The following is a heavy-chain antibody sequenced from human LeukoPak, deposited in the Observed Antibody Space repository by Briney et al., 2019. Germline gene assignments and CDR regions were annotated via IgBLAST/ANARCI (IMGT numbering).Heavy chain of an antibody. CDR2: IIPIFGTA. D-gene: IGHD1-7*01. J-gene: IGHJ5*02. CDR3: ARDVNWNSKNGNWFDP. V-gene: IGHV1-69*05. CDR1: GGTFSSYA. Sequence: SVKVSCKASGGTFSSYAISWVRQAPGQGLEWMGRIIPIFGTANYAQKFQGRVTITTDESTSTAYMELSSLRSEDTAVYYCARDVNWNSKNGNWFDPWGQGTLVTVSS.